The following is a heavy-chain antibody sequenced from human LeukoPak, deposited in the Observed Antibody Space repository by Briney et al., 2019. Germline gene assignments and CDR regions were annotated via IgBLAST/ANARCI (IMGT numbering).Heavy chain of an antibody. Sequence: SETLSLTCTVSGDSVSRYYWSWIRQPAGKGLEWIGRGYTTGTANCNPSLKSRVTMSVDTSKNQFSLKLSSMTAADTAVYYCASQTDGYNSVWGQGTLVTVSS. CDR2: GYTTGTA. J-gene: IGHJ4*02. CDR3: ASQTDGYNSV. V-gene: IGHV4-4*07. CDR1: GDSVSRYY. D-gene: IGHD5-24*01.